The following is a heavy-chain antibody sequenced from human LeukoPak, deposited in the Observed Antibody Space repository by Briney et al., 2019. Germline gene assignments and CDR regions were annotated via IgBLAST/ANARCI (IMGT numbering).Heavy chain of an antibody. CDR3: ARQTGHSSSWYNYYYGMDV. CDR2: IYYSGST. D-gene: IGHD6-13*01. J-gene: IGHJ6*02. V-gene: IGHV4-31*03. CDR1: GGSISSGGYY. Sequence: SETLSLTCTVSGGSISSGGYYWSWIRQHPGKGLEWIGYIYYSGSTYYNPSLKSRVTISVDTSKNQFSLKLSSVTAADTAVYYCARQTGHSSSWYNYYYGMDVWGQGTTVTVSS.